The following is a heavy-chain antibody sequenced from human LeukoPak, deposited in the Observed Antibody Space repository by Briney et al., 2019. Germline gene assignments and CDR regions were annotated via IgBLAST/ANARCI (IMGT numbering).Heavy chain of an antibody. V-gene: IGHV4-59*01. CDR1: GGSISSYY. Sequence: SETLSLTCTVSGGSISSYYWSWIRQPPGKGLEWIGYIYYSGSTNYNPSLKSRVTISVDTSKNQFSLKLSSVTAADTAVYYCARDSGTTGEVKFDPWGQGTLVAVSA. CDR2: IYYSGST. J-gene: IGHJ5*02. D-gene: IGHD3-10*01. CDR3: ARDSGTTGEVKFDP.